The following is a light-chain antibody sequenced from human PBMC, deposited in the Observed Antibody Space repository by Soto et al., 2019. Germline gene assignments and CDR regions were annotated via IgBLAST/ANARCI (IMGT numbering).Light chain of an antibody. CDR3: SSYISSSTVV. CDR1: SSDVGGYNY. CDR2: DVS. Sequence: QSALTQPASVSGSPGQSITISCTGTSSDVGGYNYVSWYQQHPGKAPKLMIYDVSNRPSGVSNRFSGSKSGNTASLTISRLQAEDEADYYCSSYISSSTVVFGGGTKLTVL. V-gene: IGLV2-14*01. J-gene: IGLJ2*01.